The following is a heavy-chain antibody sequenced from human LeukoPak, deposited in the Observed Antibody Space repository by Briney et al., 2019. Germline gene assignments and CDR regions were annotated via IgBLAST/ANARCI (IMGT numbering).Heavy chain of an antibody. J-gene: IGHJ4*02. D-gene: IGHD2-2*01. CDR3: ARPRYCSTTTCLNLDY. CDR1: GYTFTTYS. Sequence: ASVKVSFKTSGYTFTTYSLHWVRQAPGQGLEWMGIMNPSSGTTTYGQKFQGRVTMTSDTSTRTVYMELSSLRSEDTAVYYCARPRYCSTTTCLNLDYWGQGTLVTVSS. V-gene: IGHV1-46*01. CDR2: MNPSSGTT.